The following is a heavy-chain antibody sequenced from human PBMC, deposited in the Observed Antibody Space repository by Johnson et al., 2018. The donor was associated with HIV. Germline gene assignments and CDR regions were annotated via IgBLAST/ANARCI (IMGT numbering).Heavy chain of an antibody. J-gene: IGHJ3*02. Sequence: VQLVESGGGLVQPGRSLRLSCAASGFTFDDYAMHWVRQAPGKGLEWVSGISWNSGSIGYADSVKGRFAISRDNAKNSLYLQMNSLRAEDTALYYCAKGGPLFVDAFDIWGQGTMVTVSS. CDR1: GFTFDDYA. D-gene: IGHD3-3*01. V-gene: IGHV3-9*01. CDR3: AKGGPLFVDAFDI. CDR2: ISWNSGSI.